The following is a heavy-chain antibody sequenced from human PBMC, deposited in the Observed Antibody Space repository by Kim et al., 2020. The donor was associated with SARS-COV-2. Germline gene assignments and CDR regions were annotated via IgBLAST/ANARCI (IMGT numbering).Heavy chain of an antibody. Sequence: SETLSLTCNVSGGSIGSSNYYWGWIRQPPGKGLEWIGCIYYSGKTYDNPSLKSRVTISLDLSKNHFSMNLRSATAAYPAMYYCARATGFGTSWFYFDSWG. V-gene: IGHV4-39*07. CDR2: IYYSGKT. D-gene: IGHD1-1*01. CDR3: ARATGFGTSWFYFDS. J-gene: IGHJ4*01. CDR1: GGSIGSSNYY.